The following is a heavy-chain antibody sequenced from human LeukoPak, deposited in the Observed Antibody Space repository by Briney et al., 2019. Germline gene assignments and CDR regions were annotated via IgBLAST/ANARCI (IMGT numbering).Heavy chain of an antibody. Sequence: SETLSPTCTVSGGSISSGSYYWSWIRQPAGKGLEWIGRIYTSGSTNYNPSLKSRVTISVDTSKNQFSLKLSSVTAADTAVYYCARDILTGYGNWFDPWGQGTLVTVSS. D-gene: IGHD3-9*01. CDR1: GGSISSGSYY. V-gene: IGHV4-61*02. J-gene: IGHJ5*02. CDR2: IYTSGST. CDR3: ARDILTGYGNWFDP.